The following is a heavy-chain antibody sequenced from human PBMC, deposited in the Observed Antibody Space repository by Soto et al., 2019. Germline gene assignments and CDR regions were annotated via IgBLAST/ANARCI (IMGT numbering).Heavy chain of an antibody. CDR2: MYSGGST. CDR3: GYQDYHSTGYYFAF. J-gene: IGHJ4*02. CDR1: GGSITSSTSY. V-gene: IGHV4-39*01. D-gene: IGHD3-22*01. Sequence: QLQLQESGPGLVKPSETLSLTCTFSGGSITSSTSYWGWIRQPPGKGLEWIANMYSGGSTYYNPSNRSRLTISVDRATNQFSLKSSSATAADTAEYYFGYQDYHSTGYYFAFWGQGSLVTVPA.